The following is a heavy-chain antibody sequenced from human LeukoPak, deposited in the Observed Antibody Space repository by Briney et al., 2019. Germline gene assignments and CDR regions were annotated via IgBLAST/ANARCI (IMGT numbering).Heavy chain of an antibody. CDR3: ARDVGYCSGGSCYSSDP. Sequence: SETLSLTCTVSGGSISSYYWSWIRQPPGKGLEWIGYIYYSGSTNYNPSLKSRVTISVDKSKNQFSLKLSSVTAADTAVYYCARDVGYCSGGSCYSSDPWGQGTLVTVSS. CDR1: GGSISSYY. CDR2: IYYSGST. D-gene: IGHD2-15*01. V-gene: IGHV4-59*12. J-gene: IGHJ5*02.